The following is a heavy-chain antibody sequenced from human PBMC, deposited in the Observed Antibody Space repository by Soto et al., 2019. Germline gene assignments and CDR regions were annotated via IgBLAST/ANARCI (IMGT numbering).Heavy chain of an antibody. CDR2: IVVGSGNT. CDR1: GFTFTSSA. CDR3: AAGPRTYNWNVEY. D-gene: IGHD1-20*01. J-gene: IGHJ4*02. V-gene: IGHV1-58*01. Sequence: SVKVSCKASGFTFTSSAVQWVRQARGQRLEWIGWIVVGSGNTNYAQKFQERVTITRDMSTSTAYMELSSLRSEDTAVYYCAAGPRTYNWNVEYWGQGTLVTVSS.